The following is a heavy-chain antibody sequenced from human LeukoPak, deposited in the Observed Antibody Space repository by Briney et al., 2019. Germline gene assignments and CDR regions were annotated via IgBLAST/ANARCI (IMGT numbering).Heavy chain of an antibody. J-gene: IGHJ3*02. Sequence: GGSLRLSCAASGFTFSTYSMNWVRQAPGKGLEWVSSITRSSYIYYADSVKGRFTISRDNAKNSLYLQMNSLRAEDTAVYYCARDMGGYDGYNAFDIWGQGTMVTVSS. CDR1: GFTFSTYS. D-gene: IGHD5-12*01. CDR2: ITRSSYI. V-gene: IGHV3-21*01. CDR3: ARDMGGYDGYNAFDI.